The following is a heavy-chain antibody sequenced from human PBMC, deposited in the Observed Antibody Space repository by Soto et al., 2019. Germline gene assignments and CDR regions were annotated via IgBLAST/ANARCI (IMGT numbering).Heavy chain of an antibody. CDR3: TRNYDYVWGSYRPRHNHYSYYGMDV. D-gene: IGHD3-16*02. CDR1: GFTFGDYA. V-gene: IGHV3-49*04. Sequence: GGSLRLSCTASGFTFGDYAMSWVRQAPGKGLEWVGFIRSKAYGGTTEYAASVKGRFTISRDDSKSIAYLQMNSMKTEDTAVYYCTRNYDYVWGSYRPRHNHYSYYGMDVWGQGTPVTVYS. CDR2: IRSKAYGGTT. J-gene: IGHJ6*02.